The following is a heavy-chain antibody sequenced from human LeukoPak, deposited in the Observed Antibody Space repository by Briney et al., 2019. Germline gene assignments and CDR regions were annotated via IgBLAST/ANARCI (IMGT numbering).Heavy chain of an antibody. D-gene: IGHD3-3*01. CDR2: ISDSGGST. Sequence: GGSLRLSCAAFGFTFSNYAMSWVRQAPGKGLEWVSAISDSGGSTYYADSVKGRFTISRDNSKNTLYLQMNSLRAEDTAVYYCAKEQITIFGMDGYYYYYYMDVWGKGTTVTVSS. V-gene: IGHV3-23*01. CDR1: GFTFSNYA. J-gene: IGHJ6*03. CDR3: AKEQITIFGMDGYYYYYYMDV.